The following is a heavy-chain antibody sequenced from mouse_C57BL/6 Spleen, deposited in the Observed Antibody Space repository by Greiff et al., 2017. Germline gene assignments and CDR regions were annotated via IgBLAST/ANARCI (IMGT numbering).Heavy chain of an antibody. Sequence: QVQLQQPGAELVKPGASVKLSCKASGYTFTSYWMHWVKQRPGQGLEWIGMIHPNSGNTNYNEKFKSKATLTVDKSSSTAYMQLSSLTSEDSAVYYCASHFLTTVVADFDYWGQGTTLTVSS. J-gene: IGHJ2*01. V-gene: IGHV1-64*01. CDR3: ASHFLTTVVADFDY. CDR2: IHPNSGNT. CDR1: GYTFTSYW. D-gene: IGHD1-1*01.